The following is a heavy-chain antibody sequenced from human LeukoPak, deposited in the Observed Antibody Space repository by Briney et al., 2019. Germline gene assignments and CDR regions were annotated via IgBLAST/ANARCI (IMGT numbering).Heavy chain of an antibody. CDR1: GFSFSGHW. CDR3: AYRNNFEY. J-gene: IGHJ4*02. Sequence: GGSLLLSCAASGFSFSGHWMNWVRQPPGKGVEWVANIKADGREKYYMYSVKGRFTISRDDAKRTADLQMDNLSAEDTAIYYCAYRNNFEYWGQGTLVTVSS. V-gene: IGHV3-7*05. D-gene: IGHD1-26*01. CDR2: IKADGREK.